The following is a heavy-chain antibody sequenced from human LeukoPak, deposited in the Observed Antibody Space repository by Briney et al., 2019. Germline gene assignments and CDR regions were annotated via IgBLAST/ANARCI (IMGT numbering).Heavy chain of an antibody. CDR2: ISWNSGSI. D-gene: IGHD2-2*01. J-gene: IGHJ4*02. Sequence: PGRSLRLSCAASGFTFDDYAMHWVRQAPGKGLEWVSGISWNSGSIGYADSAKVRFTISRDNAKNSLYLQMNSLRAEDTALYYCAKDDCSSTSCSVDYWGQGTLVTVSS. CDR3: AKDDCSSTSCSVDY. CDR1: GFTFDDYA. V-gene: IGHV3-9*01.